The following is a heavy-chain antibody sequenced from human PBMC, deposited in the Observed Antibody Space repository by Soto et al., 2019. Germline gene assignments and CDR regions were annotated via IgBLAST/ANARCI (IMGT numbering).Heavy chain of an antibody. CDR1: GYTFTGCY. D-gene: IGHD1-7*01. Sequence: ASVNVSCKSSGYTFTGCYIHWVRQAPGQGLEWMGWINPNSGGTNYAQKFQGRVTMTRDTSISTAYMELSRLRSDDTAVYYCARETGTTLYYYYYGMDVWGQGTTVTVSS. J-gene: IGHJ6*02. CDR3: ARETGTTLYYYYYGMDV. V-gene: IGHV1-2*02. CDR2: INPNSGGT.